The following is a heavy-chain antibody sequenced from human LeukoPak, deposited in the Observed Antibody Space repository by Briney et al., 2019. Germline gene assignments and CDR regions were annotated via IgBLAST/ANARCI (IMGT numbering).Heavy chain of an antibody. D-gene: IGHD1-7*01. J-gene: IGHJ3*02. CDR2: TYYRSKWYN. CDR1: GDNVSSNSAA. CDR3: ALFNWNYDAFDI. V-gene: IGHV6-1*01. Sequence: SQTLSLTCAISGDNVSSNSAAWNRIRQSPSRGLEWLGRTYYRSKWYNDYAVSVKSRITINPDTSKNQFSLQLNSVTPEDTAVYYCALFNWNYDAFDIWGQGTMVTVSS.